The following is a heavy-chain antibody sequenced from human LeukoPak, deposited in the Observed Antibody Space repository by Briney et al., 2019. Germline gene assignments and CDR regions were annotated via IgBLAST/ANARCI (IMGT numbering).Heavy chain of an antibody. CDR2: MNPNSGNT. Sequence: ASVKVSCKASGYSFTSYDINWVRQAAGQGLEGMGWMNPNSGNTGYAQKFQGRLTMTRNTSISTAYMELSSLRSEDTAVYYCARSSYYYGSGSHTRFGYWGQGTLVTVSS. CDR3: ARSSYYYGSGSHTRFGY. J-gene: IGHJ4*02. D-gene: IGHD3-10*01. CDR1: GYSFTSYD. V-gene: IGHV1-8*01.